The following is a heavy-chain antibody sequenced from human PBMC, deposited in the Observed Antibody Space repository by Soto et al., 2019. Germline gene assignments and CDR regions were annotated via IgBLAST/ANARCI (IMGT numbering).Heavy chain of an antibody. CDR2: ISGSGGST. J-gene: IGHJ4*02. CDR1: GFTFSSYA. Sequence: GGSLRLSCAASGFTFSSYAMSWVRQAPGKGLEWVSAISGSGGSTYYADSVKGRFTISRDNSKNTLYLQMNSLRAEDTAVYYCAKDDTVVPAACFDYWGQGTLVTSPQ. V-gene: IGHV3-23*01. D-gene: IGHD2-2*01. CDR3: AKDDTVVPAACFDY.